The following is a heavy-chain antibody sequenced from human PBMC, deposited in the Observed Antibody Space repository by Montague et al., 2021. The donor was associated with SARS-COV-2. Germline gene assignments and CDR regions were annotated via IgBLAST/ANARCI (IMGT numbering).Heavy chain of an antibody. V-gene: IGHV3-30*04. CDR3: ARTDGGSYFNAFDI. D-gene: IGHD1-26*01. CDR2: ILYDGSNK. Sequence: SLRLSCAASGFTFSSYAMHWVRQAPGKGLEWVAVILYDGSNKYYVDSVKGRFTISRDNSKNTLYLQMNSLRAEDTAVYYCARTDGGSYFNAFDIWGQGTMVTVSS. CDR1: GFTFSSYA. J-gene: IGHJ3*02.